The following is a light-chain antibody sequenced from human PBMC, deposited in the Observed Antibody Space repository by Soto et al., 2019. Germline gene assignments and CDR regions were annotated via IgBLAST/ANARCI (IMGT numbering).Light chain of an antibody. CDR1: QSINSY. CDR2: SAS. CDR3: EQTYTTPYT. V-gene: IGKV1-39*01. J-gene: IGKJ2*01. Sequence: DIPMTQSPSSLSASVGDRVTVSCRASQSINSYLNWYQQKPGKAPTLLIYSASSLEEGVPSRFSGSRSGTEFTLTISSLQPDDFATYYCEQTYTTPYTFGQGAKLEIK.